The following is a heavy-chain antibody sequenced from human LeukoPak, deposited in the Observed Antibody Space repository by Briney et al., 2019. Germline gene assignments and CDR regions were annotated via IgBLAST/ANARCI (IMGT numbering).Heavy chain of an antibody. CDR2: INHSGST. V-gene: IGHV4-38-2*02. CDR3: ARGRLSIVVVPAAKTYYDFWSGYWFDY. J-gene: IGHJ4*02. CDR1: GYSISSGYY. Sequence: SETLSLTCTVSGYSISSGYYWGWIRQPPGKRLEWIGSINHSGSTYYNPSLRSRVTISVDTSKNQFSLKLSSVTAADTAVYYCARGRLSIVVVPAAKTYYDFWSGYWFDYWGQGTLVTVSS. D-gene: IGHD3-3*01.